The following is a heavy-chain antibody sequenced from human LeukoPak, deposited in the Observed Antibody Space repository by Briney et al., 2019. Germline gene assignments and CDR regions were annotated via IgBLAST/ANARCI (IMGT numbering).Heavy chain of an antibody. J-gene: IGHJ4*02. CDR3: ARRSYGSGSCYFDY. Sequence: ASVKVSCKASGYTFISNGISWVRQAPGQGLEWMGWISAYNGNTNYAQKLQGRVTMTTDTSTSTAYMELRSLRSDDTAVYYCARRSYGSGSCYFDYWGQGTLVTVSS. D-gene: IGHD3-10*01. CDR2: ISAYNGNT. V-gene: IGHV1-18*01. CDR1: GYTFISNG.